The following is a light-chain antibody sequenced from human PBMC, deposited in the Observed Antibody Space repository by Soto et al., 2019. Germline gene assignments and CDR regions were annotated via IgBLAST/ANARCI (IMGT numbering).Light chain of an antibody. J-gene: IGLJ2*01. CDR2: RNN. CDR3: AAWDDSLSVYVV. Sequence: QSVLTQPPSASGTPGQRVTISCSGSSSNIGSNYVYWYQQLPGTAPKLLIYRNNQRPSGVPDRFSGSKSGTSASLAISGLRSEDEADHYCAAWDDSLSVYVVFGGGTKLTVL. V-gene: IGLV1-47*01. CDR1: SSNIGSNY.